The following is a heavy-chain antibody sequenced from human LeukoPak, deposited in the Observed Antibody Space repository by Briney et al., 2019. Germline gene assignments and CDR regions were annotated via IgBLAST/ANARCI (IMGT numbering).Heavy chain of an antibody. CDR1: GLTFSSYS. V-gene: IGHV3-21*01. CDR3: ARDSGIVVVPAAIGY. Sequence: GGSLRLSCAASGLTFSSYSMNWVRQAPGKGLEWVSSISSSSSYIYYADSVKGRFTISRDNAKNSLYPQMNSLRAEDTAVYYCARDSGIVVVPAAIGYWGQGTLVTVSS. D-gene: IGHD2-2*01. CDR2: ISSSSSYI. J-gene: IGHJ4*02.